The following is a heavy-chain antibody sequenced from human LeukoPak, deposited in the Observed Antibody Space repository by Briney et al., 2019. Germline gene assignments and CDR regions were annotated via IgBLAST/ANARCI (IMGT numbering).Heavy chain of an antibody. CDR2: ISAYNGNT. D-gene: IGHD3-3*01. CDR3: ARASGYGAFDI. Sequence: ASVKVSCKAPGYTFTSYGISWVRQAPGQGLEWMGWISAYNGNTNYAQKLQGRVTMTRDTSIGTAYMELSRLRSDDTAVYYCARASGYGAFDIWGQGTMVTVSS. V-gene: IGHV1-18*01. J-gene: IGHJ3*02. CDR1: GYTFTSYG.